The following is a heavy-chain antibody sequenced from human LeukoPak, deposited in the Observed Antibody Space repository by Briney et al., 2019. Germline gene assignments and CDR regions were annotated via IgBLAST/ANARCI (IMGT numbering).Heavy chain of an antibody. D-gene: IGHD5-12*01. Sequence: ASVKVSCKASGYTFTGYYIHWVRQAPGQGLEWMGWINPNSGGTNYAQKFQGRVTMTRDTSISTAYMELSRLRSDDTAVYYCARDWGVATILYAFDIWGQGTMVTVSS. V-gene: IGHV1-2*02. CDR3: ARDWGVATILYAFDI. CDR1: GYTFTGYY. CDR2: INPNSGGT. J-gene: IGHJ3*02.